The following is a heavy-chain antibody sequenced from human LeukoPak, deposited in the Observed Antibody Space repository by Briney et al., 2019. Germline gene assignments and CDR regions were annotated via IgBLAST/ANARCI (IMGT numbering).Heavy chain of an antibody. CDR3: AGYSYGYPY. D-gene: IGHD5-18*01. V-gene: IGHV3-48*03. CDR2: ISSSGTTI. J-gene: IGHJ4*02. CDR1: GFTFSSFE. Sequence: PGGSLRLSCAASGFTFSSFEMNWVRQAPGKGLEWVSYISSSGTTIYYADSVKGRFTISRDNSKNTLYLQMNSLRAEDTAVYYCAGYSYGYPYWGQGTLVTVSS.